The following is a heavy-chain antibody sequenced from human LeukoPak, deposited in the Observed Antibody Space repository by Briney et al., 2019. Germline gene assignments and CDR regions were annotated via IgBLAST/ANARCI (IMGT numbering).Heavy chain of an antibody. CDR2: INHNGNVN. CDR3: ARGGGLDV. D-gene: IGHD3-16*01. V-gene: IGHV3-7*03. Sequence: GGSLRLSCAASGFTFRSYGMNWAGQAPGKGLEWVASINHNGNVNYYVDSVKGRFTISRDNAKNSLYLQMSNLRAKDTAVYFCARGGGLDVWGQGATVTVSS. J-gene: IGHJ6*02. CDR1: GFTFRSYG.